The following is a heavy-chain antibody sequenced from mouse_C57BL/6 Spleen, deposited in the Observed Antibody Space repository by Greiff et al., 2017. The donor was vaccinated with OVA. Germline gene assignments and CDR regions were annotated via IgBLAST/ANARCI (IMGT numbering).Heavy chain of an antibody. J-gene: IGHJ2*01. V-gene: IGHV1-62-2*01. Sequence: VQLQQSGAELVKPGASVKLSCKASGYTFTEYTIHWVKQRSGQGLEWIGWFYPGSGSIKYNEKFKDKATLTADKSSSTVYMELSSLTSEDYAVYFCARHEEGYSNPYYFDYWGQGTTLTVSS. CDR3: ARHEEGYSNPYYFDY. CDR1: GYTFTEYT. D-gene: IGHD2-5*01. CDR2: FYPGSGSI.